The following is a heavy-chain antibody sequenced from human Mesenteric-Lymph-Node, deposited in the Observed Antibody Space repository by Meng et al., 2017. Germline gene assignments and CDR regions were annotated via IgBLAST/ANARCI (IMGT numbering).Heavy chain of an antibody. CDR1: GGSTNNGDYY. J-gene: IGHJ5*02. V-gene: IGHV4-31*03. D-gene: IGHD2-15*01. Sequence: SETLSPTCTVSGGSTNNGDYYWSWIRQHPGKGLECIGHMYYSGNTYYNPSLKSRVTMSVDTSRNQFSVKLSSVTAADTAIYYCARLFYDASGVNWLDPWGQGTLVTVSS. CDR3: ARLFYDASGVNWLDP. CDR2: MYYSGNT.